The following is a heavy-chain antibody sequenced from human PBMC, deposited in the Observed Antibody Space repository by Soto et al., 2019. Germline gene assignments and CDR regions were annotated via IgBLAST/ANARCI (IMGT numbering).Heavy chain of an antibody. D-gene: IGHD2-15*01. CDR2: ISSSSAYI. CDR1: GFTFSSYS. Sequence: EEHLAESGGGLVKPGGSLRLSCAASGFTFSSYSMSWVRQAPGKGLEWVSSISSSSAYIYYSGSVKGRFTISRDNAKNSLSLQMSSLRAEDTAVYYCARSGYRITNDLWGQGTLVTVSS. J-gene: IGHJ5*02. V-gene: IGHV3-21*01. CDR3: ARSGYRITNDL.